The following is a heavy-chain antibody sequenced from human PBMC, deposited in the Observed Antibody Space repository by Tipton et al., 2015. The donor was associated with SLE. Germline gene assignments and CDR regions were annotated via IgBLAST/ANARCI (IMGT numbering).Heavy chain of an antibody. J-gene: IGHJ6*03. CDR3: ARGEWQLRYYYMDV. CDR2: IWYDGSNK. D-gene: IGHD3-3*01. V-gene: IGHV3-33*08. Sequence: SLRLSCAASGFTFSSYGMHWVRQAPGKGLEWVAVIWYDGSNKYYADSVKGRFTISRDNAKNSLDLQMNSLRAEDTAVYYCARGEWQLRYYYMDVWGKGTTVTVSS. CDR1: GFTFSSYG.